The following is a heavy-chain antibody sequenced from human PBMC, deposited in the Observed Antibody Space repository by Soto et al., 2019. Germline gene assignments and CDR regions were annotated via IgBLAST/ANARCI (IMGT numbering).Heavy chain of an antibody. Sequence: EVQLVESGGGLVQPGRSLRLSCAASGFTFDDYAMHWVRQAPGKGLEWVSGISWNSGSIGYADSVKGRFTISRDNAKNSLYLQMNSLRAEDTALYYCAKDIGGGVTIFGVVTPDAFDIWGQGTMVTVSS. CDR3: AKDIGGGVTIFGVVTPDAFDI. CDR1: GFTFDDYA. CDR2: ISWNSGSI. J-gene: IGHJ3*02. D-gene: IGHD3-3*01. V-gene: IGHV3-9*01.